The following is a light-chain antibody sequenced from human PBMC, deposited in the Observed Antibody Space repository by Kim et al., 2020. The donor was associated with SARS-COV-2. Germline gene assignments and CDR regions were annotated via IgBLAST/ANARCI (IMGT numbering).Light chain of an antibody. Sequence: GQSITISCTGTRSDVGGYNYVSWYQQHPGKAAKLMIYDVNNRPSGISNRFSGSKSGNTASLTISGLQAEDEADYYCSSYASSISWVFGGGTKVTVL. J-gene: IGLJ3*02. V-gene: IGLV2-14*03. CDR3: SSYASSISWV. CDR1: RSDVGGYNY. CDR2: DVN.